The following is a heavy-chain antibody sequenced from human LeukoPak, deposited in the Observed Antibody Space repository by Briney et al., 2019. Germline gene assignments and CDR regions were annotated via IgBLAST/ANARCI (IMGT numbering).Heavy chain of an antibody. CDR3: ARGLYYYDSSGYYFDY. V-gene: IGHV4-59*01. CDR2: IYYSGST. Sequence: SETLSLTCTVSGGSICTYYWSWIRQPPGKGLEWIGYIYYSGSTNYNPSLKSRVTISVDTSKNQFSLKLSSVTAADTAVYYCARGLYYYDSSGYYFDYWGQGTLVTVSS. D-gene: IGHD3-22*01. J-gene: IGHJ4*02. CDR1: GGSICTYY.